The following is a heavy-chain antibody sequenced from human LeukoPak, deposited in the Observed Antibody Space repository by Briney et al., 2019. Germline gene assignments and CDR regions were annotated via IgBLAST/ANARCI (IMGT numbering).Heavy chain of an antibody. Sequence: GGSLRLSCAASGFTFDDYAMHWVRQAPGKGLEWVSGIRWDGGSICYADSVKGRFTISRDNAKNSLYLQMNSLRAEDTALYYCAKDPGRVTATRAEYFQHWGQGTLVTVSS. J-gene: IGHJ1*01. V-gene: IGHV3-9*01. CDR2: IRWDGGSI. CDR3: AKDPGRVTATRAEYFQH. CDR1: GFTFDDYA. D-gene: IGHD2-21*02.